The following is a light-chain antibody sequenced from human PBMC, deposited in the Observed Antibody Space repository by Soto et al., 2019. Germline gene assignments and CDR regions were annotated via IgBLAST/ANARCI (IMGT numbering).Light chain of an antibody. Sequence: DIQMTQSPSSLSASVGDRVAITCRASRSISSWLAWYQHKPGKAPKLLIYKASTLESGVPSRFSGSGSGTEFTLTIISLQPDDFATYYCQQYNSNPLTFGGGTKVEIK. J-gene: IGKJ4*01. CDR2: KAS. V-gene: IGKV1-5*03. CDR3: QQYNSNPLT. CDR1: RSISSW.